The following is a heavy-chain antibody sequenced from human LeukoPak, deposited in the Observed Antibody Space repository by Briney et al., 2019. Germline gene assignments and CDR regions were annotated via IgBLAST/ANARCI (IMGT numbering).Heavy chain of an antibody. V-gene: IGHV3-23*01. CDR2: ISGSGGST. D-gene: IGHD3-3*01. CDR3: AKAGVYDFWSGPPTPADY. CDR1: GFTFSSYA. J-gene: IGHJ4*02. Sequence: GGSLRLSCAASGFTFSSYAMSWVRQAPGKGLEWVSAISGSGGSTYYADSVKGRFTISRDNSKNTLYLQMNSLRAEDTAVYYCAKAGVYDFWSGPPTPADYWGQGTLVTVSS.